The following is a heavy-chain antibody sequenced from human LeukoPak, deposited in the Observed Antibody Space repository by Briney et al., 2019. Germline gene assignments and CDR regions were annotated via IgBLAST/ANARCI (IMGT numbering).Heavy chain of an antibody. CDR2: INLNSGGT. D-gene: IGHD3-22*01. J-gene: IGHJ4*02. CDR1: GYTFTGYY. V-gene: IGHV1-2*02. Sequence: ASLTVSCKASGYTFTGYYMHWVRQAPGQGLEWMGWINLNSGGTNYAQKFQGRVTMTRDTSISTAYMELSRLRSDDTAVYYCARDERYDSSGYPFDYWGQGTLVTVSS. CDR3: ARDERYDSSGYPFDY.